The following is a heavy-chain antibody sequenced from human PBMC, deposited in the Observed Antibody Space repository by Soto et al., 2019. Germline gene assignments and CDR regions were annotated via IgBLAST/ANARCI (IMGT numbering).Heavy chain of an antibody. CDR2: ISSSSSTI. J-gene: IGHJ6*02. CDR1: GFTFSSYS. V-gene: IGHV3-48*02. CDR3: ARDPNSYYYYYGMDV. D-gene: IGHD5-18*01. Sequence: EVQLVESGGGLVQPGGSLRLSCAASGFTFSSYSMNWVRQAPGKGLEWVSYISSSSSTIYYADSVKGRFTISRDNAKNSLYLQMNSLRDEDTAVYYCARDPNSYYYYYGMDVWGQGPTVTVSS.